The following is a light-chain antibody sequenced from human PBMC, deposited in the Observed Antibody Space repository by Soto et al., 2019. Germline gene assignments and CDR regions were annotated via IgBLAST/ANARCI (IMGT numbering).Light chain of an antibody. V-gene: IGLV2-14*03. CDR1: SSDVGTYKY. J-gene: IGLJ2*01. Sequence: QSVLTQPASVSASPGQSITISCTGTSSDVGTYKYVSWYQHHPGKAPKLMIYDVSNRPSGVSNRFSGSKSGNTASLIISGLQTEDEAVYYCSSYTTSSTLVFGGGTKVTVL. CDR3: SSYTTSSTLV. CDR2: DVS.